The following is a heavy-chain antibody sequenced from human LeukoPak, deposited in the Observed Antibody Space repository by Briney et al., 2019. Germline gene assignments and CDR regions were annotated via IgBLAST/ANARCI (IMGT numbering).Heavy chain of an antibody. CDR1: GDSISSGGNY. CDR3: ARWGNSGYASGYFEY. Sequence: PSETLSLTCTVSGDSISSGGNYWSWLRQHPGKGLEWIGYIYYSGSTYYNPSLKSRLTISVDTSKNHFSLKLSSVTAADTAMYYCARWGNSGYASGYFEYWGQGTLVTVSS. J-gene: IGHJ4*02. V-gene: IGHV4-31*03. CDR2: IYYSGST. D-gene: IGHD5-12*01.